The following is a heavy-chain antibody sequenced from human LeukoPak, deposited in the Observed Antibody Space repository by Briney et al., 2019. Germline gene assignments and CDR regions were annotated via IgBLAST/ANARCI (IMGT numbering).Heavy chain of an antibody. V-gene: IGHV3-53*01. CDR1: GFTFSSYW. Sequence: GGSLRLSCAASGFTFSSYWMHWVRQAPGKGLEWVSVIYSGGSTYYADSVKGRFTISRDNSKNTLYLQMNSLRAEDTAVYYCARKRINDAFDIWGQGTMVTVSS. CDR3: ARKRINDAFDI. D-gene: IGHD2-15*01. CDR2: IYSGGST. J-gene: IGHJ3*02.